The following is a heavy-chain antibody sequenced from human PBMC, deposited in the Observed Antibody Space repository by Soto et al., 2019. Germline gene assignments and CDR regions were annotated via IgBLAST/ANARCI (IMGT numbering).Heavy chain of an antibody. D-gene: IGHD2-21*01. V-gene: IGHV3-74*01. CDR3: VEKFRRYAALLTWPDY. CDR2: INSDGSDT. J-gene: IGHJ4*02. Sequence: GGSLRLSPVASGFTFSDYWMHWVRQAPGKGLVWVSRINSDGSDTSYADSVKGRFTISRDNAQNTMYLQMNSLRADDTAVYYGVEKFRRYAALLTWPDYWGQGCLVTVSS. CDR1: GFTFSDYW.